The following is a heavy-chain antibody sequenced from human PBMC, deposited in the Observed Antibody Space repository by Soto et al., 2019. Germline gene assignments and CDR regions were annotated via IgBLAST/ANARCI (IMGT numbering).Heavy chain of an antibody. CDR2: TANKRSRYTT. CDR3: ARAGFGHGFDV. V-gene: IGHV3-72*01. CDR1: GFTSSDHY. D-gene: IGHD3-16*01. J-gene: IGHJ6*02. Sequence: EVELVESGGGLVQAGGSLRVSCGVSGFTSSDHYMDWVRQAPGKGLEWVGRTANKRSRYTTEYAASVKGRFIISREYSKTSVYLQMNSLKSGYTAVYYCARAGFGHGFDVRGQGTKVTVSS.